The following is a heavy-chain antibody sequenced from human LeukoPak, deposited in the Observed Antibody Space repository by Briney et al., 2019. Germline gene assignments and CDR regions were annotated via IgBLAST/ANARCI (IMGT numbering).Heavy chain of an antibody. Sequence: ASVKVSCKASGYTFTDYYIHWVRQAPGQGLEWLGWIYPNSGGTNYAQKFQGRVTMTRDTSISAAYMELTRLRSDDTAMYYCARDGESGGAFDIWGQGTMATVSS. D-gene: IGHD2-21*01. CDR2: IYPNSGGT. V-gene: IGHV1-2*02. CDR3: ARDGESGGAFDI. CDR1: GYTFTDYY. J-gene: IGHJ3*02.